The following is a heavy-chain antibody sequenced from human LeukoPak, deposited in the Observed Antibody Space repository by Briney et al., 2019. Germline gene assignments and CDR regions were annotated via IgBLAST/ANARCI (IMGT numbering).Heavy chain of an antibody. D-gene: IGHD1-20*01. CDR3: AGSAINNWNDHAFDI. J-gene: IGHJ3*02. CDR2: IYHSGST. Sequence: SETLSLTCTVSGYSISSGYYWGWIRQPPGKGLEWIGSIYHSGSTYYNPSLRSRVTISVDTSKNQFSLKLSSVTAADTAVYYCAGSAINNWNDHAFDIWGQGTMVTVSS. V-gene: IGHV4-38-2*02. CDR1: GYSISSGYY.